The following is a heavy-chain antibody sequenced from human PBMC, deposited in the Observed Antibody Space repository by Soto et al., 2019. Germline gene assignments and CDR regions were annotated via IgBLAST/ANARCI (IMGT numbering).Heavy chain of an antibody. D-gene: IGHD2-21*02. CDR1: GGTFSSYA. CDR3: ARGTRDESIVVVTATQSDAFDI. CDR2: IIPIFGTA. V-gene: IGHV1-69*13. Sequence: SAVKVSCKASGGTFSSYAISWVRQAPGQGLEWMGGIIPIFGTANYAQKFQGRVTITADESTSTAYMELSSLRSEDTAVYYCARGTRDESIVVVTATQSDAFDIWGQGTMVTVSS. J-gene: IGHJ3*02.